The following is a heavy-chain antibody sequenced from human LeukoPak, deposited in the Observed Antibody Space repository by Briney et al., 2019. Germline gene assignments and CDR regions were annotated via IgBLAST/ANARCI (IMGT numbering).Heavy chain of an antibody. CDR1: GFTFSSYS. CDR2: ISSSSSYI. J-gene: IGHJ6*02. D-gene: IGHD4-11*01. Sequence: PGGSLRLSCAASGFTFSSYSMNWVRQAPGKGLEWVSSISSSSSYIYYADSVKGRFTISRDNAKNSLYLQMNSLRAEDTAVYYCAREDTVTTWPYYYYYCMDVWGQGTTVTVSS. CDR3: AREDTVTTWPYYYYYCMDV. V-gene: IGHV3-21*01.